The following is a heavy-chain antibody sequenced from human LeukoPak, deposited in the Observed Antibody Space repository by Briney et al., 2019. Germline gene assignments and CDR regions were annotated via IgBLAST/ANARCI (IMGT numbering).Heavy chain of an antibody. V-gene: IGHV4-61*02. CDR1: GGSISSGSYY. D-gene: IGHD5-12*01. Sequence: SETLSLTCTVSGGSISSGSYYWSWIRQPAGKGLEWIGRIYTSGSTNYNPSLKSRVTISVDTSKNQFSLKLSSVTAADTAVYYCARESRGAYELKYYFDYWGQGTLVTVSS. CDR2: IYTSGST. CDR3: ARESRGAYELKYYFDY. J-gene: IGHJ4*02.